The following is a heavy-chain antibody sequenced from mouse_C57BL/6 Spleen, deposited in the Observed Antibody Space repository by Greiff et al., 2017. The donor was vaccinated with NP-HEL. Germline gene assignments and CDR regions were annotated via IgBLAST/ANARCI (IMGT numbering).Heavy chain of an antibody. J-gene: IGHJ4*01. Sequence: VKLVESGAELVKPGASVKMSCKASGYTFTTYPIEWMKQNHGKSLEWIGNFHPYNDDTKYNEKFKGKATLTVEKSSSTVYLELSRLTSDDSAVYYCARGAFYYDYDGYAMDYWGQGTSVTVSS. CDR2: FHPYNDDT. V-gene: IGHV1-47*01. CDR1: GYTFTTYP. CDR3: ARGAFYYDYDGYAMDY. D-gene: IGHD2-4*01.